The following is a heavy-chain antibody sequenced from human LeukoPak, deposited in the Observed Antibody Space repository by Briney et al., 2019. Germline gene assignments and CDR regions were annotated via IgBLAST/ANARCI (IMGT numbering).Heavy chain of an antibody. CDR2: VYYSGST. CDR3: ARGGAIFGVVTLKY. Sequence: PSETLSLTCTVSGGSISSGGYYWSWIRQHPGKGLEWIGYVYYSGSTYYNPSLKSRVTISVDTSKNQFSLKLSSVTAADTAVYYCARGGAIFGVVTLKYWGQGTLVTVSS. V-gene: IGHV4-31*03. CDR1: GGSISSGGYY. J-gene: IGHJ4*02. D-gene: IGHD3-3*01.